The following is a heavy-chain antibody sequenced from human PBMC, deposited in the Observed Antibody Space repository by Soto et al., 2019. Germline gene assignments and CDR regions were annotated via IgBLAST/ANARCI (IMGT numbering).Heavy chain of an antibody. CDR2: IIPIFGTA. Sequence: QVQLVQSGAEVKKPGSSVKVSYKASGGTFSSYAISWVRQAPGQGLEWMGGIIPIFGTANYAQKFQGRVTITADESTSTAYMELSSLRSEDTAVYYCARAWYCGGDCSTYYFDYWGQGTLVTVSS. J-gene: IGHJ4*02. V-gene: IGHV1-69*01. D-gene: IGHD2-21*02. CDR3: ARAWYCGGDCSTYYFDY. CDR1: GGTFSSYA.